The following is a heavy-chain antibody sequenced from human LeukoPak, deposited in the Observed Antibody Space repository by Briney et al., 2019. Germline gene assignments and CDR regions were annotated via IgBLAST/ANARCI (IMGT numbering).Heavy chain of an antibody. CDR3: ARATMLRGVSWFDP. CDR1: GYTFTSYA. D-gene: IGHD3-10*01. Sequence: ASVKVSCKASGYTFTSYAISWVRQAPGQGLEWMGWISAYNDNTNYAQKFQGRVTMTTDTSTSTAYMELRSLRSDDTAVYYCARATMLRGVSWFDPWGQGTRVTVSS. V-gene: IGHV1-18*01. CDR2: ISAYNDNT. J-gene: IGHJ5*02.